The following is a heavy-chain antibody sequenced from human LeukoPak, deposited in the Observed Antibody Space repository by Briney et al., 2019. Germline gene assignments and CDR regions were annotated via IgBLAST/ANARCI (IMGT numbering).Heavy chain of an antibody. D-gene: IGHD4-23*01. V-gene: IGHV3-30*18. CDR1: GFTFSSYG. Sequence: PGGSLRLSCAASGFTFSSYGMHWVRQAPGKGLEWVAVISYDGSNKYYADSVKGRFTITRDNSKNTLYLQMNSLRAEDTAVYYCAEVRYGGHYYYCGMDVWGQGTTVTGSS. J-gene: IGHJ6*02. CDR3: AEVRYGGHYYYCGMDV. CDR2: ISYDGSNK.